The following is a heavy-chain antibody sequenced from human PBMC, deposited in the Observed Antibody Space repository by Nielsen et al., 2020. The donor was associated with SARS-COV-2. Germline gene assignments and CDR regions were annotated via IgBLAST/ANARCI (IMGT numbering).Heavy chain of an antibody. J-gene: IGHJ6*02. CDR3: AGSLLDYYGMDV. CDR2: ISYDGANK. V-gene: IGHV3-30-3*01. Sequence: GESLKISCAASGVSFSSYAMHWVRQAPGKGLEWVALISYDGANKYYADSVKGRFTISRDNSKNTLYLQMNSLRAEDTAVYYCAGSLLDYYGMDVWGQGTTVTVSS. D-gene: IGHD2-15*01. CDR1: GVSFSSYA.